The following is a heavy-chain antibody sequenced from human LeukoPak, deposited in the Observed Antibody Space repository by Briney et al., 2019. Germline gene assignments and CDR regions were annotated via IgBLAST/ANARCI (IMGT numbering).Heavy chain of an antibody. CDR1: GFTFSSYD. Sequence: GGSLRLSCAASGFTFSSYDMHWVRQATGKGLEWVSAIGTAGDTYYPGSVKGRFTISRENAKNSLYLQMNSLRAGDTAVYYCARGGYSGYDYYYFDYWGQGTLGTVSS. V-gene: IGHV3-13*01. CDR2: IGTAGDT. D-gene: IGHD5-12*01. J-gene: IGHJ4*02. CDR3: ARGGYSGYDYYYFDY.